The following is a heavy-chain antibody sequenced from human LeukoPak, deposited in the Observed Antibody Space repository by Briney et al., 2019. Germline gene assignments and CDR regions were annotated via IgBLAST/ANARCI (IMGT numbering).Heavy chain of an antibody. CDR1: GFTFSDYY. J-gene: IGHJ3*02. V-gene: IGHV3-11*04. CDR3: ARVKWELSDAFDI. CDR2: ISSSGSTI. D-gene: IGHD1-26*01. Sequence: GGSLRLSCAASGFTFSDYYMSWIRQAPGKGLEWVSYISSSGSTIYYADSVKGRFTISRDNAKNSLYLQMNSLRAEDTAVYYCARVKWELSDAFDIWGQGTMVTVSS.